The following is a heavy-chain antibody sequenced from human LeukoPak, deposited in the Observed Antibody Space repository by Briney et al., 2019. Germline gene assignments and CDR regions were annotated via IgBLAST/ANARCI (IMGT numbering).Heavy chain of an antibody. CDR2: IGVAGHT. D-gene: IGHD6-19*01. V-gene: IGHV3-13*04. CDR3: ARRQAGSSHWRDAFDI. J-gene: IGHJ3*02. Sequence: GGSLRLSCAASGFTFSNYDMHWGRQATGKGLEWVSGIGVAGHTSYPGSVTGRFTISRENAKTSFYLQTNSLRDGDTAVYYCARRQAGSSHWRDAFDIWGQGTMVTVSS. CDR1: GFTFSNYD.